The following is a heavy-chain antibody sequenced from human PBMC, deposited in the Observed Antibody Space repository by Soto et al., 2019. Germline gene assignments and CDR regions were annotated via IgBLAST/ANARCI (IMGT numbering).Heavy chain of an antibody. Sequence: QVQLQESGPGLVKPSQTLSLTCTVSGGSISSGDYYWSWIRQPPGKGLEWIGYIYYSGSTYYNPSLKSRVTISVDTSKNQFSLKLSSVTAADTAVYYCARIPTGVLYADYDKYAFDIWGQGTMVTVSS. CDR2: IYYSGST. D-gene: IGHD4-17*01. V-gene: IGHV4-30-4*01. CDR3: ARIPTGVLYADYDKYAFDI. CDR1: GGSISSGDYY. J-gene: IGHJ3*02.